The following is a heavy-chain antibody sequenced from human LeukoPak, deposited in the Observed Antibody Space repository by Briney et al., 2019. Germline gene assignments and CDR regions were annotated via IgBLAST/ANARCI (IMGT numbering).Heavy chain of an antibody. CDR3: TTDIKLWGSWSYYYYGMDV. CDR2: ISGSGGST. Sequence: GGSLRLSCAASGFTFSSYAMSWVRQAPGKGLEWVSAISGSGGSTYYADSVKGRFTISRDNAKNSLYLQMNSLRAEDTAVYYCTTDIKLWGSWSYYYYGMDVWGQGTTVTVSS. D-gene: IGHD6-13*01. J-gene: IGHJ6*02. V-gene: IGHV3-23*01. CDR1: GFTFSSYA.